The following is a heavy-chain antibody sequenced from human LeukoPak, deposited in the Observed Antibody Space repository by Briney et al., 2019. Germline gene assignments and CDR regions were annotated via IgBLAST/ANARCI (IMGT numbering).Heavy chain of an antibody. D-gene: IGHD3-10*01. CDR3: ASLDLVRGVPRDY. CDR1: GYTFTDYY. V-gene: IGHV1-2*02. Sequence: ASVRVSCKASGYTFTDYYIHWVRQAPGQGLGWMGWINPNSGGTSYAQKFQGRVTMTRDTSISTAYIELSSLRSDDTAVYYCASLDLVRGVPRDYWGQGTLVTVSS. J-gene: IGHJ4*02. CDR2: INPNSGGT.